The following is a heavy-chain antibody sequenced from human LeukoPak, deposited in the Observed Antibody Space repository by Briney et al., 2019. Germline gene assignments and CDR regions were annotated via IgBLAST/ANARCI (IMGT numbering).Heavy chain of an antibody. CDR2: IHRSGSP. D-gene: IGHD1-14*01. Sequence: SVSLSLMCAVCLDLNRSNFWSGVSQSPGKGLEGIGEIHRSGSPNYNPPLQSRVTISIDRSRNQIALELSSVTAADTAVYYCARKILGGFNPGAYWGQGTLVTVSS. CDR3: ARKILGGFNPGAY. J-gene: IGHJ4*02. V-gene: IGHV4-4*02. CDR1: LDLNRSNF.